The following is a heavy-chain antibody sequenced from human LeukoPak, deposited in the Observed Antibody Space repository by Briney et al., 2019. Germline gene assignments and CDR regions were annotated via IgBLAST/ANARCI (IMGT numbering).Heavy chain of an antibody. CDR1: GFSFSTSW. Sequence: GGSLRLSCAASGFSFSTSWMHWVRQVPGKWLVWVSLINSDASSTTYADSVKGRFTISRDNSKNTLYLQMNSLRAEDTAVYYCARRAGAYSHPYDYWGQGTLVTVSS. CDR3: ARRAGAYSHPYDY. D-gene: IGHD4/OR15-4a*01. V-gene: IGHV3-74*03. J-gene: IGHJ4*02. CDR2: INSDASST.